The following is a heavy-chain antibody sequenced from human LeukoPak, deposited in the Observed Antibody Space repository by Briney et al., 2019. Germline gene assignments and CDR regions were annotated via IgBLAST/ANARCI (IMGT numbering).Heavy chain of an antibody. CDR1: GGSINSYY. D-gene: IGHD1-26*01. J-gene: IGHJ4*02. CDR3: ARHWYGGSYLFDY. V-gene: IGHV4-59*08. Sequence: SETLPLTCIVSGGSINSYYWSWIRQPPGKGLEWIGCIYYTGSTNYNPSLTSRVTISVDTSKNQFSLQLTSVAAADTAVYYCARHWYGGSYLFDYWGQGTLVTVSS. CDR2: IYYTGST.